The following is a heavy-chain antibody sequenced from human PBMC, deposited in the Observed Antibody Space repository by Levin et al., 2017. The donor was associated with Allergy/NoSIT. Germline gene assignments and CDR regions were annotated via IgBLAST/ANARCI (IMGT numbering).Heavy chain of an antibody. CDR1: GGTFSSFA. CDR2: IIPIFGKA. CDR3: ARVSRRPGGRFDP. D-gene: IGHD1-26*01. Sequence: ASVKVSCKASGGTFSSFAIGWVRQAPGQGLEWMGGIIPIFGKANYAQKFQGRVTITADESTRTAYMELTRLRSEDTAIYYCARVSRRPGGRFDPWGQGTLVTVSS. J-gene: IGHJ5*02. V-gene: IGHV1-69*13.